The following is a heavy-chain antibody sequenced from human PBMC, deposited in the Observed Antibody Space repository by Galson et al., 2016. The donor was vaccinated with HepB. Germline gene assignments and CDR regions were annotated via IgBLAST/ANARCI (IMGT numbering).Heavy chain of an antibody. CDR3: ARVWGTSSGWYNYYFDY. CDR1: GGSLSSINW. D-gene: IGHD6-19*01. J-gene: IGHJ4*02. Sequence: SETLSLTCAVSGGSLSSINWWSWVRQPPGKGLEWIGEIFHSGSAHYNPSLKSRVTISVDKSKNQFSLELNSVTAADTAVYYCARVWGTSSGWYNYYFDYWGQGTLVAVSS. V-gene: IGHV4-4*02. CDR2: IFHSGSA.